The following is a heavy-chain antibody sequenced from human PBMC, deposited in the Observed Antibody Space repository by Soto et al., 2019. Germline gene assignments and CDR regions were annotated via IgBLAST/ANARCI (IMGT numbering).Heavy chain of an antibody. CDR3: ARAPYTASGSYAFDI. CDR2: IYSGGST. Sequence: GGSLRLSCAASGFTVSSNYMSWVRQAPGKGLEWVSVIYSGGSTYYADSVKGRFTISRDNSKNTLYLQMNSLRAEDTAVYYCARAPYTASGSYAFDIWGQGTMVTVSS. CDR1: GFTVSSNY. V-gene: IGHV3-53*01. D-gene: IGHD3-10*01. J-gene: IGHJ3*02.